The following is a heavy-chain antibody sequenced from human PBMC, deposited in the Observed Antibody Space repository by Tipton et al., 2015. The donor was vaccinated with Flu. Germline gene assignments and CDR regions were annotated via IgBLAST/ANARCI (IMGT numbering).Heavy chain of an antibody. CDR2: IYTSGST. Sequence: TLSLTCTVSGGPISSYYWSWIRQPAGKGLEWIGRIYTSGSTNYNPSLKSRVTMSVDTSKNQFSLKLSSVTAADTAVYYCARGVLWFGESQYYGMDVWGQGTTVTVSS. CDR3: ARGVLWFGESQYYGMDV. J-gene: IGHJ6*02. D-gene: IGHD3-10*01. V-gene: IGHV4-4*07. CDR1: GGPISSYY.